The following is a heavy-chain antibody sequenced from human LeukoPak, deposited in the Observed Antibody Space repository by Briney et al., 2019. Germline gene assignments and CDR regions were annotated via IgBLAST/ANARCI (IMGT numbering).Heavy chain of an antibody. CDR1: GFTFRSYG. CDR2: ISYDGSNK. D-gene: IGHD3-10*01. J-gene: IGHJ4*02. V-gene: IGHV3-30*18. Sequence: GGSLRLSCAASGFTFRSYGMHGVRQAPGEGLEWGAVISYDGSNKYYADSVKGRFTISRDNSKNTLYLQMNSLRAEDTAVYYCAKGGRWFGELISSGFGDYWGQGTLVTVSS. CDR3: AKGGRWFGELISSGFGDY.